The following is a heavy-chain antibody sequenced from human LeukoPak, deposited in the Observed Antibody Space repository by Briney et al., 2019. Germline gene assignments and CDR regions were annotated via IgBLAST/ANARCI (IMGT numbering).Heavy chain of an antibody. V-gene: IGHV3-48*04. Sequence: SGGSLRLSCAASGFTFSSYSMNWVRQAPGKGLEWVSYISSSSSTIYYADSVKGRFTISRDNAKNSLYLQMNSLRAEDTAVYYCARALDYDLDYWGQGTLVTVSS. CDR3: ARALDYDLDY. J-gene: IGHJ4*02. CDR2: ISSSSSTI. D-gene: IGHD4-17*01. CDR1: GFTFSSYS.